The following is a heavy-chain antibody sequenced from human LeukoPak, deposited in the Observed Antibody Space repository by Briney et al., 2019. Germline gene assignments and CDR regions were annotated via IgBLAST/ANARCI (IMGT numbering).Heavy chain of an antibody. J-gene: IGHJ4*02. V-gene: IGHV4-59*01. CDR2: IYYSGST. D-gene: IGHD3-10*01. Sequence: SETLSLTCTVSGASMIKYYWTWIRQPPGKGLEWIGYIYYSGSTNYNPSLKSRVTISVDTSKNQFSLKLSSVTAADTAVYYCARDHYGSGSYYLHYWGQGTLVTVSS. CDR3: ARDHYGSGSYYLHY. CDR1: GASMIKYY.